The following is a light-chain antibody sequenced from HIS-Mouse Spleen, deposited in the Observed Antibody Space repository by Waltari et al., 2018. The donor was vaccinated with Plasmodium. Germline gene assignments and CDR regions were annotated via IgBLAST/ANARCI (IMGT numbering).Light chain of an antibody. Sequence: IRMTQSPSSLSASVGDRVTITCRASQSISSYLNWYQQKPGKAPKLLIYAASSLQSGVPSRFSGSGSGTDFTLTISSLQPEDFATYYCQQSYSTPYTFGQGTKLESK. CDR1: QSISSY. CDR3: QQSYSTPYT. V-gene: IGKV1-39*01. J-gene: IGKJ2*01. CDR2: AAS.